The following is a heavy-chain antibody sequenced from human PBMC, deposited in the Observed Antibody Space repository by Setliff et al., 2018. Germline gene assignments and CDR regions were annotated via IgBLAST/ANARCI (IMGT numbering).Heavy chain of an antibody. D-gene: IGHD3-22*01. CDR2: ISSDGSHK. Sequence: GESLKISCAASGFTFSSYTMHWVRQAPGKGLEWVALISSDGSHKYYADSVKGRFTISRDNSKNTLYLQMNSLRAEDTAVYYCARDVQGGGYPDYWGQGTLVTVSS. J-gene: IGHJ4*02. CDR1: GFTFSSYT. CDR3: ARDVQGGGYPDY. V-gene: IGHV3-30*14.